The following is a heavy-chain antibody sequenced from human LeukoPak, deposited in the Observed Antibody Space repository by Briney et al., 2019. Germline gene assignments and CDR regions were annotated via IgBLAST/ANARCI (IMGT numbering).Heavy chain of an antibody. CDR3: ARGSSWYYFDY. J-gene: IGHJ4*02. CDR2: IYYSGST. V-gene: IGHV4-39*07. D-gene: IGHD6-13*01. Sequence: PSETLSLTCTVSGGSISSSSYYWGWIRQPPGKGLEWIGSIYYSGSTYYNPSLKSRVTMSVDTSKNQFSLKLRSVTAADTAVYYCARGSSWYYFDYWGQGTLVTVSS. CDR1: GGSISSSSYY.